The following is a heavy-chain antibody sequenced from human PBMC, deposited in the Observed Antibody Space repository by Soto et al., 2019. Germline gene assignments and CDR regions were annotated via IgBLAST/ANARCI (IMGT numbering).Heavy chain of an antibody. V-gene: IGHV2-5*02. J-gene: IGHJ6*02. D-gene: IGHD2-21*02. Sequence: QITLKESGPTLVKPTQTLTLTCTFSGFSLSTGGVGVGWIRQPPGEALEWLALIYWDDDKRYRPSLESRLTTPKDTSKNRVFLSRTTMDPVDTATYYCAHSRCGGDCLQSYSSHYYYGMDVWGQGTTVTVSS. CDR2: IYWDDDK. CDR1: GFSLSTGGVG. CDR3: AHSRCGGDCLQSYSSHYYYGMDV.